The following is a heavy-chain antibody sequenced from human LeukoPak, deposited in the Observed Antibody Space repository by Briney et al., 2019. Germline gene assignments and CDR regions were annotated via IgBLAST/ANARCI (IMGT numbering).Heavy chain of an antibody. Sequence: SETLSLTCTVSGGSISGQYWSWIRQPPGKGLEWIGEIYYSGGTKYNPSLERRVTISLDTSKNQFSLRLTSMTTADTAVYYCARVRFLEWPAPMDVWGKGTTVTVSS. V-gene: IGHV4-59*11. CDR3: ARVRFLEWPAPMDV. J-gene: IGHJ6*03. D-gene: IGHD3-3*01. CDR1: GGSISGQY. CDR2: IYYSGGT.